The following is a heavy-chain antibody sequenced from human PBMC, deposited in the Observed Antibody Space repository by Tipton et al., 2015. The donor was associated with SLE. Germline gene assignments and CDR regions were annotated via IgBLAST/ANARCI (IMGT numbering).Heavy chain of an antibody. D-gene: IGHD1-1*01. CDR1: GASISSHY. V-gene: IGHV4-4*08. J-gene: IGHJ2*01. Sequence: TLSLTCTVSGASISSHYWNWIRQPPGKGLEWIGRIYTSGKTVYNPSLKSRVTISMDLSNNQFSVNLSSVTASDTAVYYCAKTLAGATPGRYQSYWYFDLWGRGLRVIVSS. CDR3: AKTLAGATPGRYQSYWYFDL. CDR2: IYTSGKT.